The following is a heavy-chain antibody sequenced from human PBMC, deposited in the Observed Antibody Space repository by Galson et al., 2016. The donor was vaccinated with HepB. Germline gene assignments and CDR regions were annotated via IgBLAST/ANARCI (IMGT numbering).Heavy chain of an antibody. Sequence: SLRLSCAASGFTFDDYAMHWVRQVPGKGLEWVSGISWDSDKIGYADSVKGRFTVSRDNAKNSLSLQMNSLRAEDTALYYCTRLAYSSTCSPNHYYGMDVWGHGTTVTVSS. CDR2: ISWDSDKI. J-gene: IGHJ6*02. V-gene: IGHV3-9*01. D-gene: IGHD6-13*01. CDR3: TRLAYSSTCSPNHYYGMDV. CDR1: GFTFDDYA.